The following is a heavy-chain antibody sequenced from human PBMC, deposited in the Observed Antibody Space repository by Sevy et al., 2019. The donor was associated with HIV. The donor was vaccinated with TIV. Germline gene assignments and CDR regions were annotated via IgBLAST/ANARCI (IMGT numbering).Heavy chain of an antibody. V-gene: IGHV3-7*01. J-gene: IGHJ4*02. CDR1: GFTFSSYW. D-gene: IGHD3-3*01. Sequence: GGSLRLSCAASGFTFSSYWMSWVRQAPGKGLEWVANIKQDGSEKYYVDSVKGRFTISRDNAKNSLYLQMNSLRAEDTAVYYCARDTRGNYDFWSGYRPTLDYWGQGTLVTVSS. CDR2: IKQDGSEK. CDR3: ARDTRGNYDFWSGYRPTLDY.